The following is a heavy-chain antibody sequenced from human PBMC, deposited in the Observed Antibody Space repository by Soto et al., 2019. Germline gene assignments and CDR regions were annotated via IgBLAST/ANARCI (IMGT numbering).Heavy chain of an antibody. CDR3: ARRGRRGTVTTEGYFDL. V-gene: IGHV4-39*01. J-gene: IGHJ2*01. D-gene: IGHD4-17*01. CDR2: IYYSGST. CDR1: GGSISSSSYY. Sequence: LSLTCTVSGGSISSSSYYWGWIRQPPGKWLEWIGSIYYSGSTYYNPSLKSRVTISVDTSKNQFSLKLSSVTAADTAVYYCARRGRRGTVTTEGYFDLWGRGTLVTVSS.